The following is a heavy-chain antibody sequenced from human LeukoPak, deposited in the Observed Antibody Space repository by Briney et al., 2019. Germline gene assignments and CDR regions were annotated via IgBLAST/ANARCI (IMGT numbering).Heavy chain of an antibody. CDR2: INWNGGST. J-gene: IGHJ5*02. D-gene: IGHD2-2*01. CDR3: AKNLGICTSTSCYGWFDP. Sequence: GGSLRLSCATSGFRFDDYGMSWVRQAPGKGLEWVSGINWNGGSTGYEDSVRGRFTISRDNSKNTLYLQMNSLRAEDTAVYYCAKNLGICTSTSCYGWFDPWGQGTLVTVSS. V-gene: IGHV3-20*04. CDR1: GFRFDDYG.